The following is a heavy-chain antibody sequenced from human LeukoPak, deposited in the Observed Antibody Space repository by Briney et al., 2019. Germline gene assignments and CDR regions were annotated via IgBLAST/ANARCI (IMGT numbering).Heavy chain of an antibody. CDR2: ISAYNGNT. J-gene: IGHJ6*02. CDR3: ARPNLYYYGSSGYYYDYYYGMDV. CDR1: GYTFTSYG. D-gene: IGHD3-22*01. V-gene: IGHV1-18*01. Sequence: GASVKVSCKASGYTFTSYGISWVRQAPGQGLEWMGWISAYNGNTNYAQKLQGRVTMTTDTSTSTAYMELRSLRSDDTAVYYCARPNLYYYGSSGYYYDYYYGMDVWGQGTTVTVSS.